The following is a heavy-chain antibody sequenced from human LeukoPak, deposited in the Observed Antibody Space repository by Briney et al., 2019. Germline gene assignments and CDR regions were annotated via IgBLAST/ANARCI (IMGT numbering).Heavy chain of an antibody. CDR3: ARHYYGSGSSPMDV. CDR1: GGSISSYY. D-gene: IGHD3-10*01. V-gene: IGHV4-59*08. J-gene: IGHJ6*02. Sequence: PSETLSLTCTVSGGSISSYYWSWIRQPPGKGLEWIGYIYDSGSTNYNPSLKSRVTISLDTSKKQFSLKLTSVTATGTAVFYCARHYYGSGSSPMDVWGQGTTVTVSS. CDR2: IYDSGST.